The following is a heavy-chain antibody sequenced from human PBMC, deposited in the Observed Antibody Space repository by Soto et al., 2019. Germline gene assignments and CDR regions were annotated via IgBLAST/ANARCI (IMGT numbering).Heavy chain of an antibody. D-gene: IGHD3-10*01. V-gene: IGHV3-23*01. J-gene: IGHJ4*02. Sequence: EVQLLESGGGLVQPGGSLRLSCAPSGFTFSNYAMFWVRQAPGKGLEWVSTIFAGGGSTYYADSVKGRFTISRDNSKNILFLQMDSLRAEDTAVYFCAKDLIRGDGYIAFDYWGQGTLVTVSS. CDR2: IFAGGGST. CDR1: GFTFSNYA. CDR3: AKDLIRGDGYIAFDY.